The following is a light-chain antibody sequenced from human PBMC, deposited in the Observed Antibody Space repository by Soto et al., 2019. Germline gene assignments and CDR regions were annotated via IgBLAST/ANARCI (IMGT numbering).Light chain of an antibody. Sequence: EIVFTQSPCTLSLSPGERATLSCMASQATNNNVAWYQLKAGQVPRLVIYGASTRATDIPARFSGSGSGTDFTLTISSLQSEDFAEYHCQQYNNWPQTFGQGTKVDNK. CDR3: QQYNNWPQT. J-gene: IGKJ1*01. CDR1: QATNNN. CDR2: GAS. V-gene: IGKV3-15*01.